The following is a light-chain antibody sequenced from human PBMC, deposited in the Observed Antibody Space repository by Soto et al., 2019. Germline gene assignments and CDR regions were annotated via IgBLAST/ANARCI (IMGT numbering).Light chain of an antibody. CDR1: SSDLGGYNF. J-gene: IGLJ2*01. CDR3: SSYAGSNNVV. CDR2: EVN. Sequence: QSVLTQPPSASXSPGXXXXISCTGTSSDLGGYNFVSWYQQHPGKAPKLMIYEVNKRPSGVPDRFSGSKSGNTASLTVSGLQAEDEADYYCSSYAGSNNVVFGGGTKLTVL. V-gene: IGLV2-8*01.